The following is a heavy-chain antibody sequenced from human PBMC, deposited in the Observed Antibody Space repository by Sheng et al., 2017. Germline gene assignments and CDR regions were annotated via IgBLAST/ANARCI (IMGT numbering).Heavy chain of an antibody. V-gene: IGHV3-30*18. J-gene: IGHJ4*02. Sequence: QVQLVDSGEDVVQPGRSLRLSCAASGFIFSTYGMHWVRQAPGKGLEWVAVISYDGSYKYYAESVKGRFTISRDNSKNTLYLQMNSLKTEDTAVYYCTKQKRDVVVPAAILDYWGREPWSPSPQ. CDR2: ISYDGSYK. CDR3: TKQKRDVVVPAAILDY. D-gene: IGHD2-2*02. CDR1: GFIFSTYG.